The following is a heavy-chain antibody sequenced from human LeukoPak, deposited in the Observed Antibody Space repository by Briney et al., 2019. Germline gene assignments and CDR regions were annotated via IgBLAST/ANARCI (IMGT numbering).Heavy chain of an antibody. CDR1: RFTFSIYA. J-gene: IGHJ4*02. CDR3: GRLAHNAWYAVDY. Sequence: GGSLRLSCAASRFTFSIYAMSWVRLAPGKGLEWVSPISGSGGSTYYADSVKGRFTISRDNSKNTLYLQMNSLRAEDTAVYYCGRLAHNAWYAVDYWGQGTLVTVSS. V-gene: IGHV3-23*01. CDR2: ISGSGGST. D-gene: IGHD2-2*01.